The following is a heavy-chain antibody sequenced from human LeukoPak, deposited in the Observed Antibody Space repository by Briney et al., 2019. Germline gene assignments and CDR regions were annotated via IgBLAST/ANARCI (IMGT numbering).Heavy chain of an antibody. J-gene: IGHJ4*02. CDR2: IYYSGST. CDR1: GGSISSYY. V-gene: IGHV4-59*08. Sequence: SETLSLTCTVSGGSISSYYWSWIWQPPGKGLEWIGYIYYSGSTNYNPSLKSRVTISVDTSKNQFSLKLSSVTAADTAVYYCATGYSSSWYRFDYWGQGTLVTVSS. CDR3: ATGYSSSWYRFDY. D-gene: IGHD6-13*01.